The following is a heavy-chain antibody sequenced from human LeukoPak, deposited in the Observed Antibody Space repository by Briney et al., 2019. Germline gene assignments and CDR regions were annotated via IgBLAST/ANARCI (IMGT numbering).Heavy chain of an antibody. CDR2: INRSGST. CDR3: ARARPMVCTNGVCPNYWFDP. Sequence: SETLSLTCAVYGGSFSGYYWSWIRQPPGKGLEWIGEINRSGSTNYNPSLKSRVTISVDTSKNQFSLKLSSVTAADTAVYYCARARPMVCTNGVCPNYWFDPWGQGTLVTVSS. V-gene: IGHV4-34*01. D-gene: IGHD2-8*01. J-gene: IGHJ5*02. CDR1: GGSFSGYY.